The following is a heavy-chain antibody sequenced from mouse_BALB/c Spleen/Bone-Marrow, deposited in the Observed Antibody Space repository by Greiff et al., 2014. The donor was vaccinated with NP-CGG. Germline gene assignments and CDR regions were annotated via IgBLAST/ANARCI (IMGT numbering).Heavy chain of an antibody. CDR3: ARGRDWFDY. Sequence: VQLQQPGGGLVQPGGSLKLSCAASGFTFSGYGMSWVRQTPDKGLELVATISGSGSSTYYPDSVKGRFTISRDNARNTLYLQMSGLKSEDTAMYYCARGRDWFDYWGQGTTLTVSS. CDR2: ISGSGSST. J-gene: IGHJ2*01. CDR1: GFTFSGYG. D-gene: IGHD3-3*01. V-gene: IGHV5-6-3*01.